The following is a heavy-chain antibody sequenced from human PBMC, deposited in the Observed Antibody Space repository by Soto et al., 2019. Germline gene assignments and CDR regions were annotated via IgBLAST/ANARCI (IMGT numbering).Heavy chain of an antibody. J-gene: IGHJ2*01. CDR3: AREGAVADHDCWYFDL. CDR1: GGTFSSYT. CDR2: LIPILGIA. D-gene: IGHD6-19*01. V-gene: IGHV1-69*08. Sequence: QVQLVQSGAEVKKPGSSVKVSCKASGGTFSSYTISWVRQAPGQGLEGMGRLIPILGIANYAKEFQGRGTITADKATSTAYRELSSLRSEDTAVYYCAREGAVADHDCWYFDLWGRGTLVTVSS.